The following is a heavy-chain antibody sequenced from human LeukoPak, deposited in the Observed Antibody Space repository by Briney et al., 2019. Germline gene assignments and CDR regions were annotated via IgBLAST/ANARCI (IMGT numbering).Heavy chain of an antibody. J-gene: IGHJ4*02. Sequence: ASVNVSCKAFVFTFTDYHMHCVRHAPLQRVEWMRWINPNRGDTNYVQKFQGRVTMTRDTTISTAYMELSRLRSDDTAVFYCATLMAHLDYWGQGTLVTVCS. CDR1: VFTFTDYH. D-gene: IGHD2-8*01. CDR2: INPNRGDT. V-gene: IGHV1-2*02. CDR3: ATLMAHLDY.